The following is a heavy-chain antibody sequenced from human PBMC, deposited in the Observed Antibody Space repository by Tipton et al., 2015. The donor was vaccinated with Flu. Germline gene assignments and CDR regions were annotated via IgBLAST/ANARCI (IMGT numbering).Heavy chain of an antibody. Sequence: QLVQSGAEVKKPGASVKVSCKASGYTFTGYYMHWVRQAPGQGLEWMGGIIPIFGTANYAQKFQGRVTITADESTSTAYMELSSLRSEDTAVYYCARKVSSSWYYDYWGQGTLVTVSS. V-gene: IGHV1-69*13. J-gene: IGHJ4*02. CDR2: IIPIFGTA. CDR3: ARKVSSSWYYDY. D-gene: IGHD6-13*01. CDR1: GYTFTGYY.